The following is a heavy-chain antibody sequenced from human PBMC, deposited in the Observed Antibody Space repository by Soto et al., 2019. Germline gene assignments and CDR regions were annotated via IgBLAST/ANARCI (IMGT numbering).Heavy chain of an antibody. CDR2: ISYDGSNK. V-gene: IGHV3-30*18. CDR1: GVTFSSYG. D-gene: IGHD3-22*01. Sequence: QVQLVESGGGVVQPGRSLRLSCAASGVTFSSYGMHWVRQAPGKGLEWVAVISYDGSNKYYADSVKGRFTISRDNSKNTLYLQMNSLSAGDTAVYYCAKDAVYDSSGLIWGQGTLVTVSS. J-gene: IGHJ4*02. CDR3: AKDAVYDSSGLI.